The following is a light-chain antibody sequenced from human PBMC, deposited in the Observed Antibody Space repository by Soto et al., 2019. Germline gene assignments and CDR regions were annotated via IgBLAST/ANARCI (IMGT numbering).Light chain of an antibody. CDR3: QSYDSSLRYV. CDR1: SSNIGAGYD. J-gene: IGLJ1*01. V-gene: IGLV1-40*01. Sequence: QSVLTQPPSVSGAPGQRVTISCTGSSSNIGAGYDVHWYQQVPGTAPKLLIYGNSNRPSGVPDRFSGSKSGTSASLAITGLQADDEADYYCQSYDSSLRYVFGTGTKVTVL. CDR2: GNS.